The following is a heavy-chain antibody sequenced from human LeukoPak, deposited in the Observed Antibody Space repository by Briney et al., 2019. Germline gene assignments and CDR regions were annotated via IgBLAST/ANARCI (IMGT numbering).Heavy chain of an antibody. CDR1: GYTFESYG. D-gene: IGHD3-10*01. CDR2: ISAYNGDT. CDR3: ARDSWARGLATHDAFDI. Sequence: GASVKVFCKASGYTFESYGLSWVRQAPGQGLEWMGWISAYNGDTNYAQNLQGRVTMTTDTSTSTAYMELRSLRSDDTAVYFCARDSWARGLATHDAFDIWGQGTMVTVSS. V-gene: IGHV1-18*01. J-gene: IGHJ3*02.